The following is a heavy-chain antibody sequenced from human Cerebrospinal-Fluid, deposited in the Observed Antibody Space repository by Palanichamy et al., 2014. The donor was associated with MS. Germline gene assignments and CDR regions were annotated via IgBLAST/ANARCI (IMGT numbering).Heavy chain of an antibody. CDR2: ISAYNGHT. CDR3: ARDSRGFADI. V-gene: IGHV1-18*01. CDR1: GNTFT. J-gene: IGHJ4*02. Sequence: QVHLVQSRAEVKKPGASVKVSCKASGNTFTITWVRQAPGQGLEWMGWISAYNGHTNYAQKLQGRVTMTTDTSRTTAYMELRSLRFDDTAVYYCARDSRGFADIWGQGTLVTVFS.